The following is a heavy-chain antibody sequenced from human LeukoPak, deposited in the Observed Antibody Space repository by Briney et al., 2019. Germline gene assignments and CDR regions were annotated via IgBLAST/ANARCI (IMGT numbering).Heavy chain of an antibody. CDR2: INSDGSST. J-gene: IGHJ5*02. Sequence: GGSLRLSCAASRFTFSSYWMHWVRQAPGKGLVWVSRINSDGSSTSYADSVKGRFTISRDNAKNTLYLQMNSLRAEDTAVYYCARDVPQYYDFWSGSGWFDPWGQGTLVTVSS. CDR1: RFTFSSYW. CDR3: ARDVPQYYDFWSGSGWFDP. V-gene: IGHV3-74*01. D-gene: IGHD3-3*01.